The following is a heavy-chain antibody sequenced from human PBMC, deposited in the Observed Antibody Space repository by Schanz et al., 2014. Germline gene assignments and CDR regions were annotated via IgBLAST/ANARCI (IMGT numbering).Heavy chain of an antibody. D-gene: IGHD4-17*01. V-gene: IGHV3-23*04. CDR2: ISGRGGRT. Sequence: VQLVESGGGLVKPGGSLRLSCAASGFTFSSSSMNWVRQAPGKGLEWVSAISGRGGRTYYADSVKGRFTISRDNSKNTLYLQMNSLRAEDTAVYYCAKDCPSDYGDHCFDFWGQGTLVTVSS. J-gene: IGHJ4*02. CDR3: AKDCPSDYGDHCFDF. CDR1: GFTFSSSS.